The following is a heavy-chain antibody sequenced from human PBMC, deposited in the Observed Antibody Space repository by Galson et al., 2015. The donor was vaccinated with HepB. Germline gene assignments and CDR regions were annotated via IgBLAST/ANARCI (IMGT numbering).Heavy chain of an antibody. J-gene: IGHJ4*02. CDR3: ARVGGSYLEIDY. Sequence: SVKVSCKASGYTFTSYYMHWVRQAPGQGLEWMGIINPSGGSTSYAQKLQGRVTMTRDTSTSTVYMELSSLRSEDTAVYYGARVGGSYLEIDYWGQGTLVTVSS. CDR2: INPSGGST. D-gene: IGHD1-26*01. V-gene: IGHV1-46*04. CDR1: GYTFTSYY.